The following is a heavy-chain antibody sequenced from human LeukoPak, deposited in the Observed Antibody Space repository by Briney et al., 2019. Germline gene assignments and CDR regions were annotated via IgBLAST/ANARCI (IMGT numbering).Heavy chain of an antibody. J-gene: IGHJ5*02. CDR1: GLTFNDAW. V-gene: IGHV3-15*01. CDR2: IKSKTDGGTT. D-gene: IGHD2-15*01. Sequence: GGSLRLSCAASGLTFNDAWMSWVRQAPGQGLEWVGRIKSKTDGGTTDYAAPVKGRFTISRDDSKNTLYLQMNSLRTEDTAVYYCTTGIYCRGGSCYNWFDPWGQGTRVTVSS. CDR3: TTGIYCRGGSCYNWFDP.